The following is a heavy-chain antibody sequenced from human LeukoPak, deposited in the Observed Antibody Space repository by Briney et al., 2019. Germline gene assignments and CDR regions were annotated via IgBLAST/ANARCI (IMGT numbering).Heavy chain of an antibody. D-gene: IGHD6-19*01. CDR3: ARLGIAVAGFDY. J-gene: IGHJ4*02. Sequence: ASVRVSCMASRYSFTGYYMCWVRQTPGQGVGWVGRINPNSDGTNYAQKFQGWVTMTRDTSISTAYMELSRLRSDDAAVYYCARLGIAVAGFDYWGQGTLVTVSS. CDR1: RYSFTGYY. CDR2: INPNSDGT. V-gene: IGHV1-2*04.